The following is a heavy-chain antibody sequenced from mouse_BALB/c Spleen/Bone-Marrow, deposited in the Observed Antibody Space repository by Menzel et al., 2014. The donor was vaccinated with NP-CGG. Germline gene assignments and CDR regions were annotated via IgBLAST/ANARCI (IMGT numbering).Heavy chain of an antibody. V-gene: IGHV1S81*02. D-gene: IGHD4-1*02. J-gene: IGHJ2*01. CDR2: INPSNGRT. CDR1: GYTFTSYW. Sequence: QVQLQKPGAELVKPGASVKLSCKASGYTFTSYWMYWVKQRPGQGLEWIGEINPSNGRTDYNEKFKTKATLTVDSSSSTAYMQLSSLTSEDSAVYYCTSPQLGRDYWGQGTTLTVSS. CDR3: TSPQLGRDY.